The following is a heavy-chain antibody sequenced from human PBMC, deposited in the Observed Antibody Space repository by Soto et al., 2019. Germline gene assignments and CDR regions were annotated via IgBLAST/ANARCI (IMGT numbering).Heavy chain of an antibody. CDR2: TYYRSKWYN. J-gene: IGHJ6*02. V-gene: IGHV6-1*01. CDR1: GDSVSSNSAA. Sequence: SQTLSLTCAISGDSVSSNSAAWNWIRQSPSRGLEWLGRTYYRSKWYNDYAVSVKSRITINPDTSKIQFSLQLNSVTPEDTAVYYCARLDHWNRNYYYYGMDVWGQGTTVTVSS. CDR3: ARLDHWNRNYYYYGMDV. D-gene: IGHD1-1*01.